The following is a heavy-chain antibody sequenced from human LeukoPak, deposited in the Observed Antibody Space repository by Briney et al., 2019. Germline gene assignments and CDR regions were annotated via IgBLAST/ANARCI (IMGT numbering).Heavy chain of an antibody. V-gene: IGHV5-51*01. CDR3: ARQGPYGYGSGSYCSLSSAFDI. CDR1: GYSFTSYW. D-gene: IGHD3-10*01. Sequence: GESLKISCKGSGYSFTSYWIGWVRQMPGKGLEWMGIIYPGDSDTRYSPSFQGQVTISADKSISTASLQWSSLKASDTAMYYCARQGPYGYGSGSYCSLSSAFDIWGQGTMVTVSS. CDR2: IYPGDSDT. J-gene: IGHJ3*02.